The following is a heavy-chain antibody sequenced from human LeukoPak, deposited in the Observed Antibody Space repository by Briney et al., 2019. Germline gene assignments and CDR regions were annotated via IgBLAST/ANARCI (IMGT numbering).Heavy chain of an antibody. V-gene: IGHV3-9*01. Sequence: PGGSLRLSCAASGFNLDDYAMHWVRQAPGKGLEWVSGITWNSGSIAYGGSVKGRFTISRDNAKNSVFLQMNSLTVEDTALYYCAKETGRDDFWDSFDSWGQGTLVTVSS. CDR3: AKETGRDDFWDSFDS. D-gene: IGHD1-14*01. J-gene: IGHJ4*02. CDR1: GFNLDDYA. CDR2: ITWNSGSI.